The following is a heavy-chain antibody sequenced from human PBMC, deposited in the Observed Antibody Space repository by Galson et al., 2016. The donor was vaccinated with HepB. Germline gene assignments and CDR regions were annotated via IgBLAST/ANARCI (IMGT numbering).Heavy chain of an antibody. V-gene: IGHV3-7*01. CDR3: TKDGHSDF. CDR1: GITLRSYW. J-gene: IGHJ4*02. Sequence: SLRLSCAASGITLRSYWMSWVRQAPGKGLEWVANIKEDGSEKYYVDSVEGRFTISRDNAKNSLYLQMNSLRDDDTAVYYCTKDGHSDFWGQGTLVTVSS. CDR2: IKEDGSEK.